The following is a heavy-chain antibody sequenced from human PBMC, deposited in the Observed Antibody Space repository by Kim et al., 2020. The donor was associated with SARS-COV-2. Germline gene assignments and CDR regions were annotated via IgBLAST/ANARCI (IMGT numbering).Heavy chain of an antibody. CDR1: GGSVSSGDYF. V-gene: IGHV4-30-4*01. CDR2: IYNSGST. D-gene: IGHD3-16*01. Sequence: SETLSLTCTVSGGSVSSGDYFWSWVRQPPGKGLEWIGYIYNSGSTSYNPSLKSRVTISVDSSTNQFSLNLNSVTAADTAVDYCARVATVWAFFDLWGQG. CDR3: ARVATVWAFFDL. J-gene: IGHJ4*02.